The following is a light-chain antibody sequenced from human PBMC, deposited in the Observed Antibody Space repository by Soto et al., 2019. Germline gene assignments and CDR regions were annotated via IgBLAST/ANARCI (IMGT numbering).Light chain of an antibody. CDR3: SSYAGSSTYV. CDR2: EVS. CDR1: SSDVGGYDY. V-gene: IGLV2-8*01. J-gene: IGLJ1*01. Sequence: QSALTQPPSASGSPGQSVTISCTGTSSDVGGYDYVFWYQQHPGKAPKLMIYEVSKRPSGVPDRFSGSKSGNTASLTVSGLQAEDEADYYCSSYAGSSTYVFGTGTKLTVL.